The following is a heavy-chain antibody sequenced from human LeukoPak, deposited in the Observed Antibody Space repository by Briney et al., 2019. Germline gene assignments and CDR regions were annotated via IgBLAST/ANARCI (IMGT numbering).Heavy chain of an antibody. CDR3: AKDFWSGYYFLPYFDY. CDR1: EFSVGSNY. Sequence: GGSLRLSCAASEFSVGSNYMTWVRQAPGKGLEWVSLIYSGGSTYYADSVKGRFTISRDNSKNTLYLQMNSLRAEDTAVYYCAKDFWSGYYFLPYFDYWGQGTLVTVSS. V-gene: IGHV3-66*01. CDR2: IYSGGST. D-gene: IGHD3-3*01. J-gene: IGHJ4*02.